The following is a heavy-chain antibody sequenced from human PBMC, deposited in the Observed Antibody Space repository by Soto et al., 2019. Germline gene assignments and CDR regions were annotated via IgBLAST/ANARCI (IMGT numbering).Heavy chain of an antibody. J-gene: IGHJ4*02. CDR2: ISSSSSYT. Sequence: GGSLRLSCAASGFTFSDYYMSWIRQAPGKGLEWVSYISSSSSYTNYADSVKGRFTISRDNAKNSLYLQMNSLRAEDTAVYYCARGPIVGASRFDYWGQGTLVTVSS. CDR1: GFTFSDYY. D-gene: IGHD1-26*01. V-gene: IGHV3-11*05. CDR3: ARGPIVGASRFDY.